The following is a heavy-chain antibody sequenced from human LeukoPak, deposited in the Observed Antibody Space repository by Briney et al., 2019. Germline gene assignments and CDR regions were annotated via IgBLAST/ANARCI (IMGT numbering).Heavy chain of an antibody. J-gene: IGHJ4*02. V-gene: IGHV3-11*04. D-gene: IGHD1-1*01. CDR3: ARGGTTGRMVSGFLRYFDY. Sequence: PGGSLRLSCAASGFTFSDYNMRWIRQAPGKGLEWVPSISRSGSTKYYADSVKGRFTISRDNAKNSLYLQMNSLRAEDTAVYYCARGGTTGRMVSGFLRYFDYWGQGTLVTVSS. CDR2: ISRSGSTK. CDR1: GFTFSDYN.